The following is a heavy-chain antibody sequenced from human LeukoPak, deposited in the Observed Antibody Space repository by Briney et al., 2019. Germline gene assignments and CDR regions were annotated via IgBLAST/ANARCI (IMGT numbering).Heavy chain of an antibody. CDR1: GFTFSSYS. CDR3: ASSVRSEDDAFDI. V-gene: IGHV3-7*01. D-gene: IGHD3-10*01. CDR2: IKQDGSEK. Sequence: PGRSLRLSCAASGFTFSSYSMNWVRQAPGKGLEWVANIKQDGSEKYYVDSVKGRFTISRDNAKNSLYLQMNSLRAEDTAVYYCASSVRSEDDAFDIWGQGTMVTVSS. J-gene: IGHJ3*02.